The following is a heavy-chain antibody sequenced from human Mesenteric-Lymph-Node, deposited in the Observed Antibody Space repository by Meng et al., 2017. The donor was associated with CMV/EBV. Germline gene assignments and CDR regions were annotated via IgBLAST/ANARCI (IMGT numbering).Heavy chain of an antibody. D-gene: IGHD1-7*01. J-gene: IGHJ4*02. CDR1: GFTFGDYA. CDR2: IRSKAYGGTT. Sequence: GGSLRLSCTASGFTFGDYAMSWVRQAPGKGLEWVGFIRSKAYGGTTEYAASVKGRFTISRDDSKSIAYLQMNSLKTEDTAVYYCTTYNWNLFWGQGTLVTVSS. V-gene: IGHV3-49*04. CDR3: TTYNWNLF.